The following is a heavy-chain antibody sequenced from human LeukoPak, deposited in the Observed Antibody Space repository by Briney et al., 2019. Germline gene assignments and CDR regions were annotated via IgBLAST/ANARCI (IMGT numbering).Heavy chain of an antibody. CDR3: ARVRGDRDILTGYFKLYFDY. D-gene: IGHD3-9*01. Sequence: GGSLRLSCAASGFSFNXXXXXXXCXXPGXGLXXXXXXXXXXSEKDYVDSVKGRFTXSRDXGKNSLYLQMNSLRGDDTAVYYXARVRGDRDILTGYFKLYFDYWGQGTLVTVSS. J-gene: IGHJ4*02. CDR2: XXXXXSEK. CDR1: GFSFNXXX. V-gene: IGHV3-7*04.